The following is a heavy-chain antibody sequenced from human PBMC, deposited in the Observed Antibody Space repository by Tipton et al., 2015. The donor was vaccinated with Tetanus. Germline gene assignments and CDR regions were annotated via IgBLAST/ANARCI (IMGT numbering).Heavy chain of an antibody. J-gene: IGHJ5*02. CDR2: IYYSGST. CDR1: GVSISDTSFY. CDR3: ASSYYDFWSGYLNWFDP. Sequence: TLSLTCSVFGVSISDTSFYWAWIRQPPGKGLEWIGYIYYSGSTNYNPSLKSRVTISVDTSKNQFSLKLSSVTAADTAVYYCASSYYDFWSGYLNWFDPWGQGTLVTVSS. D-gene: IGHD3-3*01. V-gene: IGHV4-61*05.